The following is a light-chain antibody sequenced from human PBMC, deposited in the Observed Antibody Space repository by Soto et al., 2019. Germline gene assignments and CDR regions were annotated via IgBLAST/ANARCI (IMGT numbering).Light chain of an antibody. Sequence: TPSPPTLSLPPGERDTLSFRASQTVSSSLAWYQQKPGQAPRLLISDTSNWATGIPSRFSGSGSGTDFTLTISGLEPDDFGVYYCQHRSVLVDSFGQGTRLEI. V-gene: IGKV3-11*01. CDR2: DTS. CDR1: QTVSSS. CDR3: QHRSVLVDS. J-gene: IGKJ5*01.